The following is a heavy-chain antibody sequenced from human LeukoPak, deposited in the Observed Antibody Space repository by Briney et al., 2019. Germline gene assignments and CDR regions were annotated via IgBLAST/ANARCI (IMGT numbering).Heavy chain of an antibody. CDR1: GFTFTSYW. CDR2: IKQDGSEK. J-gene: IGHJ4*02. V-gene: IGHV3-7*04. Sequence: SGGSLRLSCAASGFTFTSYWMTWVRQAPGKGLEWVANIKQDGSEKHSVDSVKGRFTISRDNAKNSLYLQMNSLRAEDTAMYYCARWSGSRHSVGYWGQGTLVTVSS. D-gene: IGHD1-26*01. CDR3: ARWSGSRHSVGY.